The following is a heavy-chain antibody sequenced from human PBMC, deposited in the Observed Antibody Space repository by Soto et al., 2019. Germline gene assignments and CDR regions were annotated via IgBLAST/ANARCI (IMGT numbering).Heavy chain of an antibody. Sequence: PGGSPRLSCAASGFTFRNYGMNWVRQAPGKGLEWVSYIGIGSSTTYYADSVKGRFTISRDNAKNSLYLQMNSLRAEDTAVYYCARDQLYYNDISGRPLNAYVWGQGTRVTVSS. D-gene: IGHD3-22*01. CDR2: IGIGSSTT. J-gene: IGHJ3*01. CDR3: ARDQLYYNDISGRPLNAYV. CDR1: GFTFRNYG. V-gene: IGHV3-48*01.